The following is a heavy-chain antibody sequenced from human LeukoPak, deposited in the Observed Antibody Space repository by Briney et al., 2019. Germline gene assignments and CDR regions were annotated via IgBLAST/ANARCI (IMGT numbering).Heavy chain of an antibody. D-gene: IGHD3-10*01. CDR3: ATGSGTFYDS. CDR2: INGNGSAS. Sequence: GGSLRLSCEASTFTFSTYSMHWVRQAPGKGLVWVSYINGNGSASNYADSVKGRLTISRDNAKNTLYLQMSSLRAEETAVYYCATGSGTFYDSWGQGTLVTVSS. J-gene: IGHJ4*02. CDR1: TFTFSTYS. V-gene: IGHV3-74*01.